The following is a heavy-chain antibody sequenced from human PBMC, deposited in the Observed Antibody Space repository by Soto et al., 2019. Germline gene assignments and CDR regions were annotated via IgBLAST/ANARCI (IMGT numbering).Heavy chain of an antibody. D-gene: IGHD3-22*01. Sequence: GGSLRLSCEASGFTFSFHAMSWVRQAPGKGLEWVSTISGAGFSAYYADSVKGRFTISRDNAGNTLYLHLNSLRAEDTAVYYYARDEVNWRAAFDPWGQGTVVTVSS. CDR3: ARDEVNWRAAFDP. CDR1: GFTFSFHA. J-gene: IGHJ3*01. V-gene: IGHV3-23*01. CDR2: ISGAGFSA.